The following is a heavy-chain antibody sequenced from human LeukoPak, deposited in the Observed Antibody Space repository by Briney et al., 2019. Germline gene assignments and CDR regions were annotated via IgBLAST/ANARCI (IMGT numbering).Heavy chain of an antibody. Sequence: GESLKISCQGSGYRFTDYWVGWVRQMPGKGLEWMGIIYPGESDIRYSPSFRAHVTISADNSISTASLQWIRLEASDTAVYYCARAPTSLSNPYYFDYWGQGTLVTVSS. V-gene: IGHV5-51*06. D-gene: IGHD4-11*01. CDR2: IYPGESDI. CDR1: GYRFTDYW. J-gene: IGHJ4*02. CDR3: ARAPTSLSNPYYFDY.